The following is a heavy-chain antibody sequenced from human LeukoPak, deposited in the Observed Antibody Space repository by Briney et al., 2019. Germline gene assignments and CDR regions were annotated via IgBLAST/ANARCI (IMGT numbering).Heavy chain of an antibody. CDR3: ARTGGGYSSSWYGGGWFDP. CDR2: IYYSGST. Sequence: PSETLSLTCTVSGGSISSYYWSWIRQPPGKGLEWIGYIYYSGSTNYNPSLKSRVTISVDTSKNQFSLKLSSVTAADTAGYYCARTGGGYSSSWYGGGWFDPWGQGTLVTVSS. V-gene: IGHV4-59*08. CDR1: GGSISSYY. D-gene: IGHD6-13*01. J-gene: IGHJ5*02.